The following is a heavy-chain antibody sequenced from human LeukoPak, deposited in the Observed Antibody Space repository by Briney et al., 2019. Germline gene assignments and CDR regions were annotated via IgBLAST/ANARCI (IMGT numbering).Heavy chain of an antibody. D-gene: IGHD6-13*01. Sequence: GGSLRLSCAASGFTFSSYAMSWVRQAPGKGLEWVSAISGSGGSTYYADSVKGRFTISRDSSKNTLYLQMNSLRAEDTAVYYCAKVGGKIAAAGNWFDPWGQGTLVTVSS. J-gene: IGHJ5*02. CDR3: AKVGGKIAAAGNWFDP. CDR2: ISGSGGST. V-gene: IGHV3-23*01. CDR1: GFTFSSYA.